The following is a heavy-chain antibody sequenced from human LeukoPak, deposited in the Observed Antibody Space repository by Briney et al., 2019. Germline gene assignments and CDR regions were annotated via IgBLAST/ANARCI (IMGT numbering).Heavy chain of an antibody. Sequence: SVKVSCKASGGSFSSYAISWVRQAPGQGLEWMGGIIPIFGTANYAQKFQGRVTVTTDESTSTAYMELSSLRSEDTAVYYCARDGVAVGATLWGQGTLVTVSS. V-gene: IGHV1-69*05. CDR3: ARDGVAVGATL. J-gene: IGHJ4*02. D-gene: IGHD1-26*01. CDR1: GGSFSSYA. CDR2: IIPIFGTA.